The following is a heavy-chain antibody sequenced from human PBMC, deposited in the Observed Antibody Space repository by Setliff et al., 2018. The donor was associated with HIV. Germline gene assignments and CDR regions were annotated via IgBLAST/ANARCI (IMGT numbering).Heavy chain of an antibody. Sequence: ASVKVSCKASGYTFSNYAMHWVRQAPGQRLEWIGWINSYNDDTRYSQKFQGRVTITKNTSATTVYMDLRSLTSQDTALYYCARARDFQYMDVWGKGTAVTAP. CDR1: GYTFSNYA. V-gene: IGHV1-3*04. J-gene: IGHJ6*03. CDR3: ARARDFQYMDV. CDR2: INSYNDDT.